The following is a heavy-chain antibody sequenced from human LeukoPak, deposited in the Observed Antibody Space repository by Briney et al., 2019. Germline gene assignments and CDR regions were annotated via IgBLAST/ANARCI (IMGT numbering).Heavy chain of an antibody. CDR1: GFTFSSFA. CDR3: VRGVGVSRFNYFDP. D-gene: IGHD6-13*01. Sequence: GGSLRHSCAASGFTFSSFAMHWDRQAPGKGLEWVAVIWYDASNKYYADSVKGRFTISRDNSKNTLFLQMNSLRDDDTAVYYCVRGVGVSRFNYFDPWGQETLIIVSS. V-gene: IGHV3-33*01. J-gene: IGHJ5*02. CDR2: IWYDASNK.